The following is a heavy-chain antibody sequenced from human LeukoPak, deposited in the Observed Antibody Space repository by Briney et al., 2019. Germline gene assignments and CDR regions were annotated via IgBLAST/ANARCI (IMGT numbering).Heavy chain of an antibody. D-gene: IGHD4-23*01. CDR2: ICPGDSDT. J-gene: IGHJ4*02. Sequence: GESLKISCKGSGYGFSSYWIGWVRQMPGKGLEYMGIICPGDSDTRYSQSFQGQVTISADKSIATAYLQWSRLKASDTAMYYCARHTTVGGSLRFDYWGQGTLVSVSS. CDR1: GYGFSSYW. V-gene: IGHV5-51*01. CDR3: ARHTTVGGSLRFDY.